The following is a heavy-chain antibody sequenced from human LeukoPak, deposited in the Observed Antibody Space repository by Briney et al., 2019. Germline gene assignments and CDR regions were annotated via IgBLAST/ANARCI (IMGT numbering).Heavy chain of an antibody. CDR3: ARTTEGYAGGPGYSYYYYMDV. Sequence: SETLSLTCTVYGESFSGYYWSWIRQPPGKGLEWIGSIYHSGSTYYNPSLKSRVTISVDTSKNQVYLKLSSVTAADTAVYYCARTTEGYAGGPGYSYYYYMDVWGKGTTVTISS. V-gene: IGHV4-34*01. CDR2: IYHSGST. CDR1: GESFSGYY. J-gene: IGHJ6*03. D-gene: IGHD5-12*01.